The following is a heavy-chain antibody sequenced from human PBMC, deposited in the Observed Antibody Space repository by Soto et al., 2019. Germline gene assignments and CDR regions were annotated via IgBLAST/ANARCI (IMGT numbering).Heavy chain of an antibody. D-gene: IGHD1-20*01. Sequence: SVKVSCKASGGTFSSYAISWVRQAPGQGLEWRGGIIPIFGTANYAQKFQGRVTITADKSTSTAYMELSSLRSEDTAVYYCARAYNWNDVRYYYGMDVWGQGTTVTVSS. CDR3: ARAYNWNDVRYYYGMDV. CDR1: GGTFSSYA. V-gene: IGHV1-69*06. CDR2: IIPIFGTA. J-gene: IGHJ6*02.